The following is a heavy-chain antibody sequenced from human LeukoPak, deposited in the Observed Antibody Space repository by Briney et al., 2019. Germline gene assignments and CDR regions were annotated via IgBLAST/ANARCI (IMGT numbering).Heavy chain of an antibody. Sequence: QTSETLSLTCAVYGGSFSGYYWSWVRQAPGKGLEWVSYISSSSSTIYYADSVKGRFTISRDNAKNSLYLQMNSLRAEDTAVYYCASGPAYSSGWYRNYMDVWGKGTTVTVSS. V-gene: IGHV3-48*01. CDR3: ASGPAYSSGWYRNYMDV. J-gene: IGHJ6*03. D-gene: IGHD6-19*01. CDR1: GGSFSGYY. CDR2: ISSSSSTI.